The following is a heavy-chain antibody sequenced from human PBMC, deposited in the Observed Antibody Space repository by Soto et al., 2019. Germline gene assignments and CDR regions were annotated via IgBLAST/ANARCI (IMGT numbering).Heavy chain of an antibody. Sequence: QVQLVESGGGVVQPGRSLRLSCAASGFTFSSYGMHWVRQAPGKGLEWAAVIWYDGSNKYYADSVKGRFTISRDNSKKARYRHMNSLRAEDTAVYYCARGGEIVYDYIWGSYRYWGQGTLVTVSS. V-gene: IGHV3-33*01. D-gene: IGHD3-16*02. CDR1: GFTFSSYG. CDR2: IWYDGSNK. J-gene: IGHJ4*02. CDR3: ARGGEIVYDYIWGSYRY.